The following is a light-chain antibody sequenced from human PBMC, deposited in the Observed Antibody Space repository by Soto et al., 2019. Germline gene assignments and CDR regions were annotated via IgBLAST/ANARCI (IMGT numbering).Light chain of an antibody. Sequence: IHLTLSPSSLSSSIGDRVTITSLASQSISSYLAWYQQKPGKAPKLLIYAASSLESGVPSRFSGSGSGTDFTLTISSLQPEDFATYYCQQTYSYPPTFGQGTKVDIK. CDR1: QSISSY. CDR3: QQTYSYPPT. V-gene: IGKV1-39*01. J-gene: IGKJ1*01. CDR2: AAS.